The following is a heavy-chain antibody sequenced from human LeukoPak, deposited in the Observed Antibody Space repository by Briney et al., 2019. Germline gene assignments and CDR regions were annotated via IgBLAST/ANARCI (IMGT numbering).Heavy chain of an antibody. Sequence: PGGSLRLSCAASGFTFSSYGMHWVRQAPGKGLEWVAVIWYDGSIKYYADSVKGRLTISRDNSQNTLYLQMNSLRAEDTAVYYCARRNLDALDIWGQGTMVTVSS. D-gene: IGHD1-14*01. CDR1: GFTFSSYG. J-gene: IGHJ3*02. CDR2: IWYDGSIK. CDR3: ARRNLDALDI. V-gene: IGHV3-33*01.